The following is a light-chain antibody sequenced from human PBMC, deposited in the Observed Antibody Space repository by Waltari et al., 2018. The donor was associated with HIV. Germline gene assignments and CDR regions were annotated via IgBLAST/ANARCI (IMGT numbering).Light chain of an antibody. V-gene: IGLV2-14*03. J-gene: IGLJ2*01. CDR3: SPYTSNSVF. CDR2: DVS. Sequence: QPALTQPASVSGSPGQSITISCTGTDSDIGGYNFVSWYQQHPGKAPRLLIFDVSSRPSGVSSRFSGSKSGNTASLTISRLQAEDEADYFCSPYTSNSVFFGGGTRLTVL. CDR1: DSDIGGYNF.